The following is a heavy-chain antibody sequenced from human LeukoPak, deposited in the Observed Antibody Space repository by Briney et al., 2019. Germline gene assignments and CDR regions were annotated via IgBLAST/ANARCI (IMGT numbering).Heavy chain of an antibody. D-gene: IGHD2-15*01. Sequence: ASVKVSCKASGYIFTASYIHWVRQAPRQGLEWMGWINPNIGGTSFAKKFQGRVTLTRDTSITTTYLELTGLRSDDTAVYFCVRGDCSGVSCYSVDSWGQGTLVTVSS. CDR3: VRGDCSGVSCYSVDS. V-gene: IGHV1-2*02. CDR1: GYIFTASY. CDR2: INPNIGGT. J-gene: IGHJ4*02.